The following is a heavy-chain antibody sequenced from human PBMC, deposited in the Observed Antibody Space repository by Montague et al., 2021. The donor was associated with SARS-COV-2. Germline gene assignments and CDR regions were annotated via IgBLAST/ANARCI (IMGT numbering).Heavy chain of an antibody. CDR2: IYTSGRT. CDR1: GGSINSYY. V-gene: IGHV4-4*07. J-gene: IGHJ6*02. D-gene: IGHD6-19*01. CDR3: ARDSRTSGWGYWYHGLDV. Sequence: SETLSLTCAVSGGSINSYYWSWIRQPAAKGQEWNWRIYTSGRTNHSPYPNSRVTITVATSRNHHPLKLTFVTAADTAVYYCARDSRTSGWGYWYHGLDVWGQGTTVIVSS.